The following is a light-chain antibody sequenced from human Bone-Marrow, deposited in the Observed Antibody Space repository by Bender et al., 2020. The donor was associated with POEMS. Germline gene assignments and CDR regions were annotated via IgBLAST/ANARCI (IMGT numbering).Light chain of an antibody. CDR3: QSADSTSSYHV. J-gene: IGLJ2*01. CDR2: YDG. V-gene: IGLV3-21*01. CDR1: NIGSKS. Sequence: FAVTQPPSVSVAPGKTARITCGGNNIGSKSVHWYQHKAGQAPVVVSYYDGDRPSGTPERFSASTSGTTATLTITEVQAEDEGDYHCQSADSTSSYHVFGGGTKLTVL.